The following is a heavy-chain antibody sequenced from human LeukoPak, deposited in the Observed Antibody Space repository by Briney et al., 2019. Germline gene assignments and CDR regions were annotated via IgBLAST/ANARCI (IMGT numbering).Heavy chain of an antibody. V-gene: IGHV6-1*01. CDR3: AREVPRDAAAGDFDY. CDR2: TYYRSKWYN. CDR1: GDSVSSNSAA. Sequence: SQTLPLTCAISGDSVSSNSAAWNWIRQSPSRGLEWLGRTYYRSKWYNDYAVSVKSRITINPDTSKNQFSLQLNSVTPEDTAVYYCAREVPRDAAAGDFDYWGQGTLVTVSS. D-gene: IGHD6-13*01. J-gene: IGHJ4*02.